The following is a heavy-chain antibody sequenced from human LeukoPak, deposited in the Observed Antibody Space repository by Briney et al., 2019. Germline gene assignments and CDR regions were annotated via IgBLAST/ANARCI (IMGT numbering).Heavy chain of an antibody. CDR1: GFIFSSYA. V-gene: IGHV3-33*01. J-gene: IGHJ4*02. CDR3: ARDPVHYYGSGSTHLDY. CDR2: IYYDGSNE. D-gene: IGHD3-10*01. Sequence: GGSLRLSCVASGFIFSSYAMHWVRQAPGKGLEWVAVIYYDGSNEYYADSVKGRFTISRDSSKNTLYLQMNSLRAEDTAVYYCARDPVHYYGSGSTHLDYWGQGSLVTVSS.